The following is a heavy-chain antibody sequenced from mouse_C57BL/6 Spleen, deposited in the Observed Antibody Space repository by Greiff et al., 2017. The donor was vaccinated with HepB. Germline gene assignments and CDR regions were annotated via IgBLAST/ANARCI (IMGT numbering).Heavy chain of an antibody. CDR1: GFTFNTYA. CDR3: VRDRYYSNYVYAMDY. J-gene: IGHJ4*01. D-gene: IGHD2-5*01. CDR2: IRSKSSNYAT. V-gene: IGHV10-3*01. Sequence: DVHLVESGGGLVQPKGSLKLSCAASGFTFNTYAMHWVRQAPGKGLEWVARIRSKSSNYATYYADSVKDRFTISRDDSQSMLYLQMNNLKTEDTAMYYCVRDRYYSNYVYAMDYWGQGTSVTVSS.